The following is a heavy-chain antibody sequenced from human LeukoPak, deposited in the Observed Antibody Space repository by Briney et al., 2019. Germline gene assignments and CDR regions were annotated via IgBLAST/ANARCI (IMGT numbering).Heavy chain of an antibody. D-gene: IGHD2-2*01. CDR3: ARADCSSSTCSLRRSWFDP. J-gene: IGHJ5*02. V-gene: IGHV3-21*01. Sequence: PGGSLRLSCAASGFSFSGHDMNWVRQAPGKGLEWVSSISFSSTYIYYADSVRGRFTISRDNAKNSLYLQMNSLRVEDTAVYYCARADCSSSTCSLRRSWFDPWGQGTLVTVSS. CDR1: GFSFSGHD. CDR2: ISFSSTYI.